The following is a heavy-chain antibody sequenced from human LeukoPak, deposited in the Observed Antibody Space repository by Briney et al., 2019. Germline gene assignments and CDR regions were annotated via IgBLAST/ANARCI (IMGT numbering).Heavy chain of an antibody. CDR2: IKQDGSEK. Sequence: GGSLRLSCAASGFTFSSYWMSWARQAPGKGLEWVANIKQDGSEKYYVDSVKGRFTISRDNSKNTLYLQMNSLRAEDTAVYYCAKDPNRYDSSIYYCAYWGQGTLVTVSS. CDR1: GFTFSSYW. CDR3: AKDPNRYDSSIYYCAY. J-gene: IGHJ4*02. D-gene: IGHD3-22*01. V-gene: IGHV3-7*01.